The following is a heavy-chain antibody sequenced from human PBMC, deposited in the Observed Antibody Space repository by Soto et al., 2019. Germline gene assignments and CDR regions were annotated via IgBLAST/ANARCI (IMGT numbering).Heavy chain of an antibody. V-gene: IGHV3-53*02. D-gene: IGHD2-2*02. CDR2: IYSGGST. CDR3: STYTSLDY. CDR1: GFTVSNNY. J-gene: IGHJ4*02. Sequence: EVQLVETGGGLNQPGGSLRLSCAASGFTVSNNYMSWVRQAPGKGLEWVSLIYSGGSTFYADSVKGRFTISRDNSKNTLFLQMNSLRAEDTAVYFCSTYTSLDYWGQGTLVTVSS.